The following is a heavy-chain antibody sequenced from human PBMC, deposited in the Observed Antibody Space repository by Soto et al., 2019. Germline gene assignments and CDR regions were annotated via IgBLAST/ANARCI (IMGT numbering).Heavy chain of an antibody. V-gene: IGHV1-69*13. CDR1: GVTFSSYR. J-gene: IGHJ4*02. CDR2: IVPIYRTA. CDR3: ARDSGAKLSSS. Sequence: SVKVSCKASGVTFSSYRFNWVRQARGQGLEWLGGIVPIYRTADYAQKFQGRVTITADESTRTVYMELSSLKSQDTALYYCARDSGAKLSSSWGQGTLVTVSS. D-gene: IGHD6-13*01.